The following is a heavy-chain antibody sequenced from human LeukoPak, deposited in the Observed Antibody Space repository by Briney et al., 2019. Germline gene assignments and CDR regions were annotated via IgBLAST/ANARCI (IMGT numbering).Heavy chain of an antibody. D-gene: IGHD3-22*01. Sequence: SVKVSCKASGGTFSGYAISWVRQAPGQGLEWMGGIIPILGTANYAQKFQGRVTITADESTSTAYMELSSLRSEDTAVYYCARELCYYDSSGYCPPYFDYWGQGTLVTVSS. CDR3: ARELCYYDSSGYCPPYFDY. V-gene: IGHV1-69*01. CDR1: GGTFSGYA. J-gene: IGHJ4*02. CDR2: IIPILGTA.